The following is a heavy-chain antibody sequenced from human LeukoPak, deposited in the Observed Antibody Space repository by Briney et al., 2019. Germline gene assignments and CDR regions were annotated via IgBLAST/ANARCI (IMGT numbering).Heavy chain of an antibody. V-gene: IGHV3-48*02. CDR1: GFTFSSYS. Sequence: PGGSLRLSCAASGFTFSSYSMIWVRQAPGKGLEWISYISSSSSTIYYADSVKGRFTISRDNAKNSLYLQMNSLRDEDTAVSYCARDNPIVGATITLDYWGQGALVTVPS. CDR2: ISSSSSTI. CDR3: ARDNPIVGATITLDY. J-gene: IGHJ4*02. D-gene: IGHD1-26*01.